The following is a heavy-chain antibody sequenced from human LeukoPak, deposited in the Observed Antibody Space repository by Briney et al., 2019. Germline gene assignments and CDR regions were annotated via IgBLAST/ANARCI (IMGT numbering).Heavy chain of an antibody. CDR3: ARDMKVNGSGSYYRYYYYGMDV. V-gene: IGHV4-59*01. Sequence: SETLSLTCTVSGGSISSYYWSWIRQPPGKGLEWIGYIYYSGSTNYNPSLKSRVTISVDTSKNQFSLKLSSVTAADTAVYYCARDMKVNGSGSYYRYYYYGMDVWGKGTTVTVSS. CDR2: IYYSGST. D-gene: IGHD3-10*01. CDR1: GGSISSYY. J-gene: IGHJ6*04.